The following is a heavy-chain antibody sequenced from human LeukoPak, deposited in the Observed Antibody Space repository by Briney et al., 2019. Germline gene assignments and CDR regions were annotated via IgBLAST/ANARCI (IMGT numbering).Heavy chain of an antibody. D-gene: IGHD3-22*01. CDR2: IYHSGST. CDR3: ARNPAEGGYYYDSSDGAFDI. J-gene: IGHJ3*02. CDR1: GYSISSGYY. Sequence: PSETLSLTCTVSGYSISSGYYWGWIRQPPGKGLEWIGSIYHSGSTYYNPSLKSRVTISVDTSKNQFSLKLSSVTAADTAVYYCARNPAEGGYYYDSSDGAFDIWGQGTMVTVSS. V-gene: IGHV4-38-2*02.